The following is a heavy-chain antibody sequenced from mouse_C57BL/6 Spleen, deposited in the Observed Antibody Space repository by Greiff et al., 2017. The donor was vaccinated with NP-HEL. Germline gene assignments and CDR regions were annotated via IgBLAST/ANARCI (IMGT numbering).Heavy chain of an antibody. J-gene: IGHJ3*01. CDR3: VREDYSNSFAY. CDR2: IRSKSNNYAT. D-gene: IGHD2-5*01. Sequence: EVQLVESGGGLVQPKGSLKLSCAASGFSFNTYAMNWVRQAPGKGLEWVARIRSKSNNYATYYADSVKDRFTISRDDSESMLYLQMNNLKTEDTAMYYCVREDYSNSFAYWGQGTLVTVSA. CDR1: GFSFNTYA. V-gene: IGHV10-1*01.